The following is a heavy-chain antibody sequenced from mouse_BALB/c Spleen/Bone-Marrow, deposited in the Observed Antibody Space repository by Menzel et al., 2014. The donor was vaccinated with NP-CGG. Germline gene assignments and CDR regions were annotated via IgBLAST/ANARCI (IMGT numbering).Heavy chain of an antibody. D-gene: IGHD2-14*01. CDR1: GYTFSTYW. CDR2: ILPGSGSI. J-gene: IGHJ4*01. V-gene: IGHV1-9*01. CDR3: ARAYRYGRYAMDY. Sequence: QVQLQQPGAELMKPGASVKISCKVTGYTFSTYWIEWVKQRPGHGLEWIGEILPGSGSINYNEKIKGKATFTADTSSNTAYIQLSSLTSEDSAVYYCARAYRYGRYAMDYWGQGTSVTVSS.